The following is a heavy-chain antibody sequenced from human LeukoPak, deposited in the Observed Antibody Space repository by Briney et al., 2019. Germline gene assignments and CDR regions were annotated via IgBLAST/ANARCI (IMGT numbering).Heavy chain of an antibody. J-gene: IGHJ4*02. CDR3: ARDPVEISYDY. CDR1: GFTFSDYY. CDR2: ISSSGSNI. D-gene: IGHD5-24*01. Sequence: PGGSLRLSCAASGFTFSDYYMSWIRQAPGKGLEWVSYISSSGSNIHYADSVRGRFTISRDNAKNSLYLQMISLRAEDTAVYYCARDPVEISYDYWGQGTLVTVSS. V-gene: IGHV3-11*04.